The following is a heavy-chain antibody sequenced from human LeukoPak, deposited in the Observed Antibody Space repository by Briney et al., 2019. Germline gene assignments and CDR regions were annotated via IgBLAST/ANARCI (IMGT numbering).Heavy chain of an antibody. CDR2: IYYSGST. D-gene: IGHD3-22*01. J-gene: IGHJ6*02. CDR3: ARDGEYDMIPRRRNPGDPDYYYYGMDV. Sequence: TSETLSLTCTVSGGSISSYYWSWIRQPPGKGLEWIGYIYYSGSTNYNPSLKSRVTISVDTSKNQFSLKLSSVTAADTAVYYCARDGEYDMIPRRRNPGDPDYYYYGMDVWGQGTTVTVSS. CDR1: GGSISSYY. V-gene: IGHV4-59*01.